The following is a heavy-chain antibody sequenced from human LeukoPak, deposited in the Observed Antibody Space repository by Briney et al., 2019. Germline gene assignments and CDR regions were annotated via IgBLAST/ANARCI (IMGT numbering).Heavy chain of an antibody. CDR1: GFTFSSYA. J-gene: IGHJ6*02. Sequence: KPGGSLRLSCAASGFTFSSYAMSWVRQAPGKGLEWVSSISSSGSYIYYADSVKGRFTISRDNAKNSLYLQMNSLRAEDTAVYYCARGRYRRYDILTGYYEYYYYGMDVWGQGTTVTVSS. CDR2: ISSSGSYI. CDR3: ARGRYRRYDILTGYYEYYYYGMDV. D-gene: IGHD3-9*01. V-gene: IGHV3-21*04.